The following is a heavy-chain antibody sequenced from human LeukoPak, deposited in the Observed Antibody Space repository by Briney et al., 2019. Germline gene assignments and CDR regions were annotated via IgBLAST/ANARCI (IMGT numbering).Heavy chain of an antibody. Sequence: GGSLRLSCAASGFTFSSHAMSWVRQAPGKGLEWVSSIRGSGGSSYYADSVKGRFTISRDNSKNTLYLQMNSLRAEDTAVYYCAKIPTVAASTNYFVSWGQGTLATVSS. V-gene: IGHV3-23*01. D-gene: IGHD2-15*01. CDR3: AKIPTVAASTNYFVS. J-gene: IGHJ4*02. CDR2: IRGSGGSS. CDR1: GFTFSSHA.